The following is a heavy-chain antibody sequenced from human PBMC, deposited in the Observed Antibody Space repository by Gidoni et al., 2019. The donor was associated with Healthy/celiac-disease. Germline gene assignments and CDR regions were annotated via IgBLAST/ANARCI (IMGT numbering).Heavy chain of an antibody. CDR2: ISGSGGST. CDR3: AKESEAPTNGDLFDY. V-gene: IGHV3-23*01. Sequence: EVQLLESGGGLVQPGGSLRLSCAASGFTFSSYAMSWVRQAPGKGLEWVSSISGSGGSTYDADSVKGRFTISRDNSKNTLYLQMNSLRAEDTAVYYCAKESEAPTNGDLFDYWGQGTLVTVSS. D-gene: IGHD4-17*01. J-gene: IGHJ4*02. CDR1: GFTFSSYA.